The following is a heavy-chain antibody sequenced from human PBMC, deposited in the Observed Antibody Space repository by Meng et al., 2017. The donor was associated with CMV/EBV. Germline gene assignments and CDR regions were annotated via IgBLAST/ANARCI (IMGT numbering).Heavy chain of an antibody. CDR3: ARDLVVPPEDYYYGMDV. CDR1: GFTFSDYY. D-gene: IGHD2-2*01. Sequence: GGSLRLSCAASGFTFSDYYMSWIRQAPGKGLEWVSYISSSGSTIYYADSVKGRFTISRDNAKNSLYLQMNSLRAEDTALYYCARDLVVPPEDYYYGMDVWGQGTTVTVSS. V-gene: IGHV3-11*01. J-gene: IGHJ6*02. CDR2: ISSSGSTI.